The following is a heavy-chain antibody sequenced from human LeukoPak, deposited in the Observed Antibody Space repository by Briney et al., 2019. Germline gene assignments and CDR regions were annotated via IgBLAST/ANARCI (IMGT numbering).Heavy chain of an antibody. CDR1: GFTFSDHY. V-gene: IGHV3-72*01. CDR2: TRDRANSYTT. D-gene: IGHD3-22*01. J-gene: IGHJ4*02. CDR3: ARVWNSGGYYYPLDY. Sequence: PGGSLRLSCAASGFTFSDHYIYWGRQAPGKGLEWVGRTRDRANSYTTEYAASVKDRFTFSRDDSKNSVYLQMNSQKTEDTAVYYCARVWNSGGYYYPLDYWGQGTLVTVSS.